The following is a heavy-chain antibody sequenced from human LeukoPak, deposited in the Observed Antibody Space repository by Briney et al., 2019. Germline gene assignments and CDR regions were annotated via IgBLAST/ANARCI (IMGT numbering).Heavy chain of an antibody. CDR3: ARVRSSGWYLD. D-gene: IGHD6-19*01. J-gene: IGHJ1*01. Sequence: SETLSLTCPVSGGSISSYYWSWIRQPPGKGLEWIGYIYYSGSTNYNPSLKSRVTISVDTSKNQFSLKLSSVTAADTAVYYCARVRSSGWYLDWGQGTLVTVSS. CDR1: GGSISSYY. V-gene: IGHV4-59*01. CDR2: IYYSGST.